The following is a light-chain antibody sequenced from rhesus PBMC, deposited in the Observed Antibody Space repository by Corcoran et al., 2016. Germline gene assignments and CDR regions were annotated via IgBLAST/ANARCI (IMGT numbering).Light chain of an antibody. Sequence: QAALTQPRSVSGSPGQSVTISCTGTSSDIGGYKYVSWYQQYPGTAPKLMIFEVSERPSGVSDRFSGSKSGNTASLTISGLQAEDEADYHGSSYAGSDTFVFGSGTRLTVL. V-gene: IGLV2-32*02. CDR2: EVS. CDR1: SSDIGGYKY. CDR3: SSYAGSDTFV. J-gene: IGLJ6*01.